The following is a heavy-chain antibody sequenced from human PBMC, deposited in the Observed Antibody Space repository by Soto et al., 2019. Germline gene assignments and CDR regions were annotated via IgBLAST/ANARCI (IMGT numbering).Heavy chain of an antibody. D-gene: IGHD6-19*01. V-gene: IGHV3-48*02. Sequence: PGKGLEWVSYISSSSSTIYYADSVKGRFTISRDNAKNSLYLQMNSLRDEDTAVYYCAREAGTWHLPLNWFDPWGQGTLVTVS. CDR2: ISSSSSTI. CDR3: AREAGTWHLPLNWFDP. J-gene: IGHJ5*02.